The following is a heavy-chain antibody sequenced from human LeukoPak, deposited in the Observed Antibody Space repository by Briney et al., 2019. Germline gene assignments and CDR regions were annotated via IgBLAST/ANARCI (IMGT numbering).Heavy chain of an antibody. J-gene: IGHJ4*02. CDR3: ARGRRDDSSGYYYPTLYYFDY. D-gene: IGHD3-22*01. CDR2: IYTSGST. Sequence: PSETLSLTCTVSGGSISSGSYCWSWIRQPAGKGLEWIGRIYTSGSTNYNPSLKSRVTISVDTSKNQFSLKLSSVTAADTAVYYCARGRRDDSSGYYYPTLYYFDYWGQGTLVTVSS. CDR1: GGSISSGSYC. V-gene: IGHV4-61*02.